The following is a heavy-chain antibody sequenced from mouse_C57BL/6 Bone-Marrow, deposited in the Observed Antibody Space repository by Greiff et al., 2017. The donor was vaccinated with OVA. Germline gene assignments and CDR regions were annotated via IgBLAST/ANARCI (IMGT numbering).Heavy chain of an antibody. Sequence: QVQLQQPGTELVKPGASVKLSCKASGYTFTSYWMHWVKQRPGQGLEWIGNINPSNGGTNYNEKFKSKATLTVDKSSSTAYMQLSSLTSEDSAVYYCARCTTVVPYYYAMDYWGQGTSVTVSS. J-gene: IGHJ4*01. CDR3: ARCTTVVPYYYAMDY. CDR1: GYTFTSYW. V-gene: IGHV1-53*01. CDR2: INPSNGGT. D-gene: IGHD1-1*01.